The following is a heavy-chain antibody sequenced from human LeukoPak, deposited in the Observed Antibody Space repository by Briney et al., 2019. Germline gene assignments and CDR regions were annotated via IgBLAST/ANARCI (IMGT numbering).Heavy chain of an antibody. CDR3: ARTGYSYGKFDY. J-gene: IGHJ4*02. CDR2: IYYSGST. Sequence: SETLSLTCTVSGGSISSYYWSWIRQPPGKGLEWIGYIYYSGSTNYNPSLKSRVTISVDTSKNQFSLKLSSVTAADTAVYYCARTGYSYGKFDYWGQGTLVTVSS. D-gene: IGHD5-18*01. CDR1: GGSISSYY. V-gene: IGHV4-59*01.